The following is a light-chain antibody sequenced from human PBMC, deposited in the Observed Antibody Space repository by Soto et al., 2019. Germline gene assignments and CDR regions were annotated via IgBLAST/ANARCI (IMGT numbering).Light chain of an antibody. CDR2: DAS. J-gene: IGKJ4*01. V-gene: IGKV3-20*01. CDR3: QHYGSSPRV. Sequence: EIALSISPARLSLSKGVRATLSCRASHSVSSYLAWYQQKPGQAPRLLIYDASNRAAGIPARFSGSASGTDFTFTISRLEPEDFAVYYCQHYGSSPRVFGGGTKVDI. CDR1: HSVSSY.